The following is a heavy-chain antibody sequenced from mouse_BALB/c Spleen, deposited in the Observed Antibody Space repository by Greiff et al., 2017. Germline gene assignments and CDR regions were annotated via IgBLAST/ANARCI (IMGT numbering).Heavy chain of an antibody. CDR1: GFTFSSYG. J-gene: IGHJ2*01. Sequence: EVNVVESGGDLVKPGGSLKLSCAASGFTFSSYGMSWVRQTPDKRLEWVATISSGGSYTYYPDSVKGRFTISRDNAKNTLYLPMSSLKSEDTAMYYCARGDYAFDYWGQGTTLTVSS. V-gene: IGHV5-6*01. D-gene: IGHD2-4*01. CDR2: ISSGGSYT. CDR3: ARGDYAFDY.